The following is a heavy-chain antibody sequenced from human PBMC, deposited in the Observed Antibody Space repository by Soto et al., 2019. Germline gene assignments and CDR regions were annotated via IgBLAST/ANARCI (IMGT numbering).Heavy chain of an antibody. D-gene: IGHD6-13*01. CDR1: GYTFTSYG. CDR3: ARVFRMRAAAGRVRKENWFDP. Sequence: ASVKVSCKASGYTFTSYGISWVRQAPGQGLEWMGWISAYNGNTNYAQKLQGRVTMTTDTSTSTAYMELRSLRSDDTAVYYCARVFRMRAAAGRVRKENWFDPWGQGTLVTVSS. V-gene: IGHV1-18*01. CDR2: ISAYNGNT. J-gene: IGHJ5*02.